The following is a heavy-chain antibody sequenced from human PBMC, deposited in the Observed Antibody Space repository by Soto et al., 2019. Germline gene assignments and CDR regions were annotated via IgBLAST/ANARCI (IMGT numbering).Heavy chain of an antibody. CDR2: IYYSGNT. CDR1: GDSMSPFY. V-gene: IGHV4-59*13. CDR3: PRGVYDYWSGYYAGSGLDV. Sequence: QVPLQESGPGLVKPSETLSLTCTVSGDSMSPFYWNWIRQSPGKGLEWIGYIYYSGNTNYNPSLKSRVAISVETSKNQFSLKLSSVTAADTAVYYCPRGVYDYWSGYYAGSGLDVWGQGTTVTVSS. J-gene: IGHJ6*02. D-gene: IGHD3-3*01.